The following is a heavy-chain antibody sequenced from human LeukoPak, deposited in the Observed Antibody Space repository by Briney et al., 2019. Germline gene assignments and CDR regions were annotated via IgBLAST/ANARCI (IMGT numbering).Heavy chain of an antibody. CDR3: ARDGGLKTNFDY. CDR1: GFTFW. V-gene: IGHV3-7*01. CDR2: TKPDGSAV. J-gene: IGHJ4*02. Sequence: GGSLRLSCAASGFTFWMGWVRQAPGKGLEWVANTKPDGSAVYYADSVRVRFTTSRDNANNFLYLQMNRLRAEDTAIYYCARDGGLKTNFDYWGQGTLVTVSS. D-gene: IGHD2-15*01.